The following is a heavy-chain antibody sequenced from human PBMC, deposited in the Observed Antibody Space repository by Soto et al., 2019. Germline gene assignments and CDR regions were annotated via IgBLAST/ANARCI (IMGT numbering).Heavy chain of an antibody. Sequence: GASVKVSCKASGGTFSSYAISWVRQAPGQGLEWMGGIIPIFGTANYAQKFQGRVTITADESTSTAYMELSSLRSEDTAVYYCARTGRLYGYFDYWGQGTLVTVSS. CDR3: ARTGRLYGYFDY. J-gene: IGHJ4*02. V-gene: IGHV1-69*13. CDR1: GGTFSSYA. D-gene: IGHD4-17*01. CDR2: IIPIFGTA.